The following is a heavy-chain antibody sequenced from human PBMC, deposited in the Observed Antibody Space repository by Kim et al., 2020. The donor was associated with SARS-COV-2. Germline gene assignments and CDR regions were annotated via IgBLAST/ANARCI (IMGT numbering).Heavy chain of an antibody. Sequence: GGSLRLSCAASGFTFSNYYMAWVRQAPGKGLEWVTDIKQDGSENYYVDSGKGRFIISRDNAKKSLYLQMNSLRAEDTAVYFCARSLYGPVDYWGQGTLVTVSS. CDR1: GFTFSNYY. CDR2: IKQDGSEN. J-gene: IGHJ4*02. V-gene: IGHV3-7*01. CDR3: ARSLYGPVDY. D-gene: IGHD3-10*01.